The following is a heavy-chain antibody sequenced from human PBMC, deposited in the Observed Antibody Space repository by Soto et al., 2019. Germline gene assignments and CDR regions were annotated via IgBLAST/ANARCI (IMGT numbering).Heavy chain of an antibody. J-gene: IGHJ4*02. D-gene: IGHD1-26*01. Sequence: EVQLVESGGGLVQPGGSLRLSCVVSGFTFSSYSMNWVRQATGKGLEWVSYISSSSSTIYYADSVKGRFTISRDNAKNSLYLQMNSMRDEDTAVYYCARGTGGSYYDFDNWGQGTLVTVSS. V-gene: IGHV3-48*02. CDR2: ISSSSSTI. CDR3: ARGTGGSYYDFDN. CDR1: GFTFSSYS.